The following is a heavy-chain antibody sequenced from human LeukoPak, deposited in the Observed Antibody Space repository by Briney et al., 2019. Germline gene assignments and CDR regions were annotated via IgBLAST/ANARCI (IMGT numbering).Heavy chain of an antibody. CDR3: ARDRGYSNFDY. CDR1: GFTFSSYA. D-gene: IGHD4-23*01. CDR2: ISGSGGST. J-gene: IGHJ4*02. Sequence: GGSLRLSCAASGFTFSSYAMSWVRQAPGKGLEWVSAISGSGGSTYYADSVKGRFTISRDNAKNSLYLQMNSLRAEDTAVYYCARDRGYSNFDYWGQGTLVTVSS. V-gene: IGHV3-23*01.